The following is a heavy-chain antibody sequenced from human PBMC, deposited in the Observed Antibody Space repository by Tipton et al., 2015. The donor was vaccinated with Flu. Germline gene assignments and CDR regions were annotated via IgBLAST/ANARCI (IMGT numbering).Heavy chain of an antibody. D-gene: IGHD2-15*01. J-gene: IGHJ4*02. CDR3: ARGGGSPSY. CDR1: GGSISSHY. CDR2: IYFTGST. Sequence: TLSLTCTVSGGSISSHYWSWIRQPPGKGLEWIGYIYFTGSTNYNPSLKSRVTISVDMSKNQFSLRLTSVAAADTAVYYCARGGGSPSYWGQGPLVTVSS. V-gene: IGHV4-59*11.